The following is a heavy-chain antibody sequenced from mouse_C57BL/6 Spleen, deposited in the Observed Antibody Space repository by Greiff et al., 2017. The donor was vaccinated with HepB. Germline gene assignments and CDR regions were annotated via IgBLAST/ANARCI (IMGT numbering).Heavy chain of an antibody. Sequence: VQLQQSGPELVKPGASVKISCKASGYSFTSYYIHWVKQRPGQGLEWIGWIYPGSGNTKYNEKFKGKATLTADTSSSTAYMQLSSLTSEDSAVYYCARGLHYGSSWFAYWGQGTLVTVSA. V-gene: IGHV1-66*01. D-gene: IGHD1-1*01. CDR3: ARGLHYGSSWFAY. J-gene: IGHJ3*01. CDR1: GYSFTSYY. CDR2: IYPGSGNT.